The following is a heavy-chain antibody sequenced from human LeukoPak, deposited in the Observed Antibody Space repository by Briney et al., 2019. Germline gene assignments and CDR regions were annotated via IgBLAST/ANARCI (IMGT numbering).Heavy chain of an antibody. CDR1: GFTFSSYG. CDR2: ISGSGGST. CDR3: AKARANMVRGVISVDV. J-gene: IGHJ6*04. D-gene: IGHD3-10*01. Sequence: GGSLRLSCAASGFTFSSYGMSWVRQAPGKGLEWVSAISGSGGSTYYADSVKGRFTISRDNSKNTLYLQMNSLRAEDTAVYYCAKARANMVRGVISVDVWGKGTTVTISS. V-gene: IGHV3-23*01.